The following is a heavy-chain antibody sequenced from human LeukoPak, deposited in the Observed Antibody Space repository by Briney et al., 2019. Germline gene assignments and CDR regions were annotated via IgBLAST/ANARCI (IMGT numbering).Heavy chain of an antibody. CDR1: GLSFSGQW. J-gene: IGHJ4*02. D-gene: IGHD4-11*01. V-gene: IGHV3-7*01. CDR2: IKYDGIEK. Sequence: PGGSLRLSCGGSGLSFSGQWMNWVRQAPGQGLEWVANIKYDGIEKYYVASVRGRFTISRDDAKNSLSLQMSNMRAEDTAVYYCAFNNNFKYWGQGTQVTVSS. CDR3: AFNNNFKY.